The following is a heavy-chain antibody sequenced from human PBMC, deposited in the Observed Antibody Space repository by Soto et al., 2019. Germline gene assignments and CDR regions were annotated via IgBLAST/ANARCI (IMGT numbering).Heavy chain of an antibody. V-gene: IGHV1-69*06. CDR2: IIPIFGTA. Sequence: SVKLSLNAFGCSLSSYAISWVRQAPGQGLEWMGGIIPIFGTANYAQKFQGRVTITADKSTSTAYMELSSLRSEDTAVYYCARDRYSSGYYYRWFDPCGQRTLVTVSS. CDR3: ARDRYSSGYYYRWFDP. J-gene: IGHJ5*02. D-gene: IGHD3-22*01. CDR1: GCSLSSYA.